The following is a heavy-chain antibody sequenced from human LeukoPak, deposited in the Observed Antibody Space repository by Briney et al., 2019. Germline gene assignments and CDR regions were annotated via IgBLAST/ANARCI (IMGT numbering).Heavy chain of an antibody. J-gene: IGHJ6*02. D-gene: IGHD3-10*01. V-gene: IGHV1-3*01. CDR3: ARHLDHYGSGSYLIRRYYYYYYGMDV. CDR1: GYTFTSYA. CDR2: INAGNGNT. Sequence: ASVKVSCKASGYTFTSYAMHWVRQAPGQRLEWMGWINAGNGNTKYSQKFQGRVTITRDTSASTAYMELSSLRSEDTAVYYCARHLDHYGSGSYLIRRYYYYYYGMDVWGQGTTVTVSS.